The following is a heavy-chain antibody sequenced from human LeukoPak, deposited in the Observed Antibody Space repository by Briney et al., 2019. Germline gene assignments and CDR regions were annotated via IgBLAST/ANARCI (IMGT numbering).Heavy chain of an antibody. CDR2: ISYDGSNK. CDR1: GFTFSSYG. J-gene: IGHJ4*02. CDR3: AKWAPGFSGFDY. D-gene: IGHD1-26*01. Sequence: PGGSLRLSCAASGFTFSSYGMHWVRQAPGKGLEWVAVISYDGSNKYYADSVKGRFTISRDNSKNTLYLQMNSLRAEDTAVHYCAKWAPGFSGFDYWGQGTLVTVSS. V-gene: IGHV3-30*18.